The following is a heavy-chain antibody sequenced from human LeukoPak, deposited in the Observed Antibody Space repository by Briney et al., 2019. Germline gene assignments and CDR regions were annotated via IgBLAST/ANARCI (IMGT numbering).Heavy chain of an antibody. CDR1: GFTFSNYG. J-gene: IGHJ4*02. D-gene: IGHD2-15*01. Sequence: GRSLRLSCAASGFTFSNYGMHWVRQAPGKGLEWVAAISGSSSGTFYADSVKGRLTISRDNSKNTLYLEMNSLRAEDTAVYYCAKNLGYSLDYWGQGTLVTVSS. CDR3: AKNLGYSLDY. CDR2: ISGSSSGT. V-gene: IGHV3-23*01.